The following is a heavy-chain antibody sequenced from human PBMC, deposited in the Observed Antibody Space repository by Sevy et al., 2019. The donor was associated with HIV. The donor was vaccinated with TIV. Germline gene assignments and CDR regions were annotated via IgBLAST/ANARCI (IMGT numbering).Heavy chain of an antibody. CDR2: ISSSGSTI. CDR3: ASADWSEFYYYYGMDV. V-gene: IGHV3-48*03. Sequence: GGSLRLSCAASGFTFSSYEMNWVRQAPGKGLEWVSYISSSGSTIYYADPVKCRFTISRDNAKNSLHLQMNSLRAEDTAVYYCASADWSEFYYYYGMDVWGQGTTVTVSS. CDR1: GFTFSSYE. D-gene: IGHD2-21*01. J-gene: IGHJ6*02.